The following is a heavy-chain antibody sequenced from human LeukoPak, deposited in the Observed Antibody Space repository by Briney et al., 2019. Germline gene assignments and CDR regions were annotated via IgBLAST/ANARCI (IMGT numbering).Heavy chain of an antibody. D-gene: IGHD4-17*01. Sequence: GGSLRLSCAASGFTFSIYSVNWVRLAPGEGLEWGSAISGSGGSTNYADSVKGRFTISRDNSKNTLYLLMNSLRAECTAVYYCAKRPVTTARSLDPWGQGTLVTVSS. CDR2: ISGSGGST. V-gene: IGHV3-23*01. J-gene: IGHJ5*02. CDR1: GFTFSIYS. CDR3: AKRPVTTARSLDP.